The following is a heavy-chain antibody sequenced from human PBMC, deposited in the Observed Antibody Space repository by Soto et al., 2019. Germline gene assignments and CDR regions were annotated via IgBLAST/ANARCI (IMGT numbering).Heavy chain of an antibody. CDR2: ISGFNGQT. J-gene: IGHJ4*02. CDR1: GNTFASHG. D-gene: IGHD3-10*01. V-gene: IGHV1-18*01. Sequence: QVQLVQSGPEVKKPGASVKVSCKASGNTFASHGFSWVRQAPGQGLEWMGWISGFNGQTNYALKFQGRVTLTTDTSTSTAYMELRSLRSDDTAVYFCARVDPRGVAVVRDYWGPGTLVTVSS. CDR3: ARVDPRGVAVVRDY.